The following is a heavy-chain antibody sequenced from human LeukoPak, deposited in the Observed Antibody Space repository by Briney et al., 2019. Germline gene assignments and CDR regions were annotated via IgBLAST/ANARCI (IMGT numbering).Heavy chain of an antibody. CDR1: GFTFTDYF. Sequence: PGGSLRLSCAASGFTFTDYFMSWIRQAPGKGLEWVSYINNPGSNTAIYYADSVKGRFTISRDNAKNSLYLQMNNLRAEDTAMYYCAGMRRGGGSRYFDYWGQGTLVTVSS. CDR3: AGMRRGGGSRYFDY. V-gene: IGHV3-11*01. CDR2: INNPGSNTAI. D-gene: IGHD2-15*01. J-gene: IGHJ4*02.